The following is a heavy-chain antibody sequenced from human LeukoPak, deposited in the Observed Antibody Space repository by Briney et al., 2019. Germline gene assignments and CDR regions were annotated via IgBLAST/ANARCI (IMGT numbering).Heavy chain of an antibody. V-gene: IGHV1-2*06. D-gene: IGHD5-18*01. J-gene: IGHJ4*02. CDR1: GYTFTGYY. CDR2: INPNSGGT. CDR3: ARDPGQLWSHELSFDC. Sequence: GASVKVSCKASGYTFTGYYMHRVRQAPGQGLEWMGRINPNSGGTNYAQKFQGRVTMTRDTSISTAYMELSRLRSDDTAVYYCARDPGQLWSHELSFDCWGQGTLVTVSS.